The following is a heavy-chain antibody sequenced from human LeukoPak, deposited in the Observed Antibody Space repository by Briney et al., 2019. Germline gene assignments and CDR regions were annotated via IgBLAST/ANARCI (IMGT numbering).Heavy chain of an antibody. Sequence: VASVKVSCKASGYTFTSYGISWVQQAPGKGLEWMGRVDPEDGETIYAEKFQGRVTITADTSTDTAYMELGSLRSEDTAVYYCATPRSIREELDAFDIWGQGTMVTVSS. CDR3: ATPRSIREELDAFDI. CDR2: VDPEDGET. D-gene: IGHD1-26*01. CDR1: GYTFTSYG. J-gene: IGHJ3*02. V-gene: IGHV1-69-2*01.